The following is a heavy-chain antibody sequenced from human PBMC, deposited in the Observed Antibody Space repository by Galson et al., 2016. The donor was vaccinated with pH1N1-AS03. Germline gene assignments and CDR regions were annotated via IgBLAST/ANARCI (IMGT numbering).Heavy chain of an antibody. CDR2: ISGSDGST. D-gene: IGHD2-2*01. Sequence: SLRLSCAASGFIFSSYAMSWVRQAPGKGLEWVSTISGSDGSTYYADSVKGRFTISRDNSKNTLYLQMNSPRAEDMAVYYCAKAGDIVVVPAAIGYYGMDVWGQGTTVTVSS. CDR1: GFIFSSYA. J-gene: IGHJ6*02. CDR3: AKAGDIVVVPAAIGYYGMDV. V-gene: IGHV3-23*01.